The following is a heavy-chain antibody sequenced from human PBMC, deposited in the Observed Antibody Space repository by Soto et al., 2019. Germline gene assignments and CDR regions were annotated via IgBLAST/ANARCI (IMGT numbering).Heavy chain of an antibody. V-gene: IGHV5-10-1*01. CDR2: IDPSDSYT. CDR3: ARPVRITLFGVVTPTYGMDV. J-gene: IGHJ6*02. D-gene: IGHD3-3*01. CDR1: GYSFTSYW. Sequence: GESLKISCKGSGYSFTSYWISWVRQVPGKGLEWMGRIDPSDSYTNYSPSFQGHVTISADKSISTAYLQWSSLKASDTAMYYCARPVRITLFGVVTPTYGMDVWGQGTTLTASS.